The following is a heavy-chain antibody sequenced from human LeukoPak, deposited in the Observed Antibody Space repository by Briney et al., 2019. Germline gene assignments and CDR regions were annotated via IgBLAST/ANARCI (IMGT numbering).Heavy chain of an antibody. CDR1: GGSISSSSYY. CDR3: ARPWYCSGGSCYYAFDI. Sequence: SETLSLTCTVSGGSISSSSYYWGWIRQPPGKGPEWIGSIYYSGSTYYNPSLKSRVTISVDASKNQFSLKLSSVTAADTAVYYCARPWYCSGGSCYYAFDIWGQGTMVTVSS. J-gene: IGHJ3*02. D-gene: IGHD2-15*01. V-gene: IGHV4-39*01. CDR2: IYYSGST.